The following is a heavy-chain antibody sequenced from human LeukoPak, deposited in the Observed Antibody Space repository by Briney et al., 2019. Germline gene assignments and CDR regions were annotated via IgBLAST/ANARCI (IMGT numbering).Heavy chain of an antibody. CDR1: GFTLSSYA. CDR2: ISGSGGST. Sequence: GGSLRLSCAASGFTLSSYAMSWVRQAPGKGLEWVSAISGSGGSTYYADSVKGRFTISRDNSKNTLYLQMNSLRAEDTAVYYCAKDQEGGYRPDYWGQGTLVTVSS. J-gene: IGHJ4*02. V-gene: IGHV3-23*01. D-gene: IGHD5-18*01. CDR3: AKDQEGGYRPDY.